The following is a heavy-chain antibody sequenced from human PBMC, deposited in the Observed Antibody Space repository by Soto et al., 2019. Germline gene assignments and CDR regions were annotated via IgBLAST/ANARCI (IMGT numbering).Heavy chain of an antibody. CDR1: SGSTSPHY. Sequence: PSETLSLTCTVSSGSTSPHYWSWIRQSPGKGLEWIAYIYFTGSTNYNPPLKSRVTISIDTSKNQFSLKLTSVTAADTAVYYCARGGSWFDPWGQGTLVTVSS. CDR3: ARGGSWFDP. J-gene: IGHJ5*02. V-gene: IGHV4-59*11. CDR2: IYFTGST.